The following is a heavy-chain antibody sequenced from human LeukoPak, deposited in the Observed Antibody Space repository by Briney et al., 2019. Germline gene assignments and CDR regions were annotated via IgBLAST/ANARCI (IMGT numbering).Heavy chain of an antibody. CDR1: GGSISSSNW. CDR3: GRLDIRGTLGD. Sequence: YPSETLSLTCAVSGGSISSSNWWSWVRQPPGKGLEWIGEIYHSGSTNYNPSLKSRVTISVDKSKNQFSLKLSSVTAADTAVYYWGRLDIRGTLGDWGQGTLVTVSS. J-gene: IGHJ4*02. V-gene: IGHV4-4*02. D-gene: IGHD2-2*03. CDR2: IYHSGST.